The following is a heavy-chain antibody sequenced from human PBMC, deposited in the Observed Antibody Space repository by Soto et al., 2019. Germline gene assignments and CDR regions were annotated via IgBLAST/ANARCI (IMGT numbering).Heavy chain of an antibody. V-gene: IGHV3-9*01. CDR3: ARDNTHSCSGGSCHVDF. CDR1: GFIFGDHA. D-gene: IGHD2-15*01. Sequence: PGGSLRLSCTASGFIFGDHAMHWVRQAPGKGLEWVSSVSWNSADIGYADSVKGRFTISRDNDKTSVYLQMNSLRVDDTAFYFCARDNTHSCSGGSCHVDFWSQGTLVPVSS. J-gene: IGHJ1*01. CDR2: VSWNSADI.